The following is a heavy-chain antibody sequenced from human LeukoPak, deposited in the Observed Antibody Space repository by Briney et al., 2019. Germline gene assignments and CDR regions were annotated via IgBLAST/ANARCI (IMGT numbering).Heavy chain of an antibody. CDR3: ATVVPRGYFDY. Sequence: PGGSLRLSCAASGFTVSSNYMSWVRQAPGKGLEWVSVIYSGGSTYYADSVNGRFTISRDTSKNTLYLQMNSLRAEDTAVYYCATVVPRGYFDYWGQGTLVTVSS. CDR1: GFTVSSNY. V-gene: IGHV3-53*01. J-gene: IGHJ4*02. CDR2: IYSGGST. D-gene: IGHD2-15*01.